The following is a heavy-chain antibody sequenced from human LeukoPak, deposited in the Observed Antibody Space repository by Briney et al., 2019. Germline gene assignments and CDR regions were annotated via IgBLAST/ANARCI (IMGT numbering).Heavy chain of an antibody. CDR1: GGTFSSYA. Sequence: SVKVSCKASGGTFSSYAISWVRQAPGQGLEWMGGIIPIFGTANYAQKFQGRVTITADESTSTAYMELSSLRSEDTAVYYCARGRITLVRRGGAFDIWGQGTMVTVSS. CDR2: IIPIFGTA. V-gene: IGHV1-69*01. J-gene: IGHJ3*02. D-gene: IGHD3-10*01. CDR3: ARGRITLVRRGGAFDI.